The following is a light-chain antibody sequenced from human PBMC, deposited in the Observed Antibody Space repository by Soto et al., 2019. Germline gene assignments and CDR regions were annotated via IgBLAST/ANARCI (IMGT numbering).Light chain of an antibody. CDR3: QHSNSYSEA. J-gene: IGKJ1*01. V-gene: IGKV1-5*03. CDR2: XXX. CDR1: QTIDSW. Sequence: DIQMTQSPSTLSASVGDRVTITCRASQTIDSWLAWYQQXXXXXPXXXXXXXXXXXSXVPSXFSGSGSGTESTLTISSMQPDDFATYYCQHSNSYSEAFGQGTQVDIK.